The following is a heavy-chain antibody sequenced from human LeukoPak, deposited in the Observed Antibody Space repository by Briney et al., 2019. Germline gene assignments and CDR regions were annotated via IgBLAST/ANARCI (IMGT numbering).Heavy chain of an antibody. CDR1: GFTFSGYA. CDR2: ISGSGDNT. D-gene: IGHD4-23*01. V-gene: IGHV3-23*01. J-gene: IGHJ4*02. Sequence: GGSLRLSCAASGFTFSGYAMSWVRQAPGKGPEWVSGISGSGDNTYYADSVKGRFTISRDNSKNTLCLQMNSLRDEDTAVYYCAKRVQGNTGPFHCWGQGTLASVSS. CDR3: AKRVQGNTGPFHC.